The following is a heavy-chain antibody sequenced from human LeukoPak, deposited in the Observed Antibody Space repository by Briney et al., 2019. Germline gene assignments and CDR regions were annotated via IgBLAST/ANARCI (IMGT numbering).Heavy chain of an antibody. Sequence: GGSLRLSCVGSGFTFGDYGMSWVRQAPGKGLEWVFSFSASGGSTYYADSVKGRFSISRDNAKNSLYLQMNSLRAEDTAVYYCARDLKGSSWYEGRGNWFDPWGQGTLVTVSS. V-gene: IGHV3-20*04. CDR2: FSASGGST. CDR1: GFTFGDYG. J-gene: IGHJ5*02. CDR3: ARDLKGSSWYEGRGNWFDP. D-gene: IGHD6-13*01.